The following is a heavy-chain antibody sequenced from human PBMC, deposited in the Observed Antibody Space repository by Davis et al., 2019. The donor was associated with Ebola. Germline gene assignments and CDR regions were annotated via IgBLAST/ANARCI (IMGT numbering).Heavy chain of an antibody. D-gene: IGHD1-1*01. V-gene: IGHV3-23*01. CDR1: GFTFSSFA. CDR3: AKKGLTTTDFDS. J-gene: IGHJ4*02. CDR2: ISDTGTT. Sequence: PGGSLRLSCAASGFTFSSFAMTWVRQAPGKGLEWVSVISDTGTTYYADSVKGRFTISRDNSKSTLFLEMNSLRAEDTAVYYCAKKGLTTTDFDSWGQGTLVTVSP.